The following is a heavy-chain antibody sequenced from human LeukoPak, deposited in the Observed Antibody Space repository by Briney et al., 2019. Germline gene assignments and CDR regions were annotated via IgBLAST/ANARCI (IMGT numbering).Heavy chain of an antibody. CDR3: ARSEWPLIKIDY. J-gene: IGHJ4*02. CDR2: IYYSGST. D-gene: IGHD3-3*01. Sequence: PSETLSLTCTVSGGSISSYYWSWIRQPPGKGLEWIGYIYYSGSTNYNPSLKSRVTISVDTSKNQFSLKLSSVTAADTAVYYCARSEWPLIKIDYWGQGTLVTVSS. CDR1: GGSISSYY. V-gene: IGHV4-59*01.